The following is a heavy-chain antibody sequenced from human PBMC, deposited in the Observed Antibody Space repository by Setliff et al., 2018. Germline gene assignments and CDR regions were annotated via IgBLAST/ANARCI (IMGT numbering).Heavy chain of an antibody. V-gene: IGHV3-23*03. CDR1: EFTFSTHN. D-gene: IGHD6-19*01. CDR2: LYSGDSST. J-gene: IGHJ4*02. Sequence: GSLRLSCEASEFTFSTHNIHWVRQAPGKGLEWVSVLYSGDSSTHYADSVKGRFTISRDPSRNTLFLEMNTLSADDTAVYFCAKSAVAGTGILDSWGQGTLVTVSS. CDR3: AKSAVAGTGILDS.